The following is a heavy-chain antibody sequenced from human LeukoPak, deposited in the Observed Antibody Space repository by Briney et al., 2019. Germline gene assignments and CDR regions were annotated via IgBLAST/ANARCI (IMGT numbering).Heavy chain of an antibody. Sequence: GSLRLSCAASGFTFSSYSMNWVRQVPGKGLEWVSYISGSSGATFYADSVKGRFTISRDNAKNSLYLQMNSLRDEDTAVYYCARDFRYYFDYWGQGTLVTVSS. CDR3: ARDFRYYFDY. J-gene: IGHJ4*02. D-gene: IGHD1-14*01. CDR1: GFTFSSYS. CDR2: ISGSSGAT. V-gene: IGHV3-48*02.